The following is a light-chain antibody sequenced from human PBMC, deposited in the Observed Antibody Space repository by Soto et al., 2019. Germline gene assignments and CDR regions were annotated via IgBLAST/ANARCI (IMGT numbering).Light chain of an antibody. V-gene: IGKV1-5*01. J-gene: IGKJ1*01. CDR2: GAP. CDR3: QQYITYST. CDR1: QSISTS. Sequence: DIQMTQSPSTLSASVGDTVTITCRASQSISTSLAWYQQKPGKAPNLLISGAPTLEEGVPSRFRGSGSGTEFTLTITSLQTDDFATYYCQQYITYSTFGQGTRVEIE.